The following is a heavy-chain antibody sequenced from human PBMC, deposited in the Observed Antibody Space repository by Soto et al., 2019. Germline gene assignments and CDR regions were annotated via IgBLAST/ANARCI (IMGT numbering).Heavy chain of an antibody. V-gene: IGHV4-31*03. J-gene: IGHJ4*02. CDR1: GGSISSGGYY. Sequence: QVQLQESGPGLVKPSQTLSLTCTVSGGSISSGGYYWSWIRQHPGKGLEWIGYIYYSGSTYYNPSLKSRVTIAVDTSKNQFSRKLSSVTAADTAVYYCARDGYCSCGSCTRGVFDYWGQGTLVTVSS. D-gene: IGHD2-15*01. CDR2: IYYSGST. CDR3: ARDGYCSCGSCTRGVFDY.